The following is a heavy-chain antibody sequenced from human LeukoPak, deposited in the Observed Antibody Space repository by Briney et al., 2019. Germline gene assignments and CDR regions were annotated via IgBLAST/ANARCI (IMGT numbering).Heavy chain of an antibody. J-gene: IGHJ4*02. CDR2: FNPEDGET. D-gene: IGHD4-23*01. V-gene: IGHV1-24*01. Sequence: ASVKVACKISAYTLSEISMHWVRQAPGKGLEWMGGFNPEDGETIYARNFQGRVTMTEDTSTDTAYMELSSLRSEDTAMYYCATEVVGYGGVYYFDYWGQGTLVTVSS. CDR1: AYTLSEIS. CDR3: ATEVVGYGGVYYFDY.